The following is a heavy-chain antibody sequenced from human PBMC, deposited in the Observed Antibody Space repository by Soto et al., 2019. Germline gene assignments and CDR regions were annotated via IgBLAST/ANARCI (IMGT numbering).Heavy chain of an antibody. CDR1: GFTFSSYG. J-gene: IGHJ6*03. D-gene: IGHD4-4*01. V-gene: IGHV3-30*03. CDR3: ATDEDVTTIPDCYYYYYMDV. Sequence: PGGSLRLSCAASGFTFSSYGMHWVRQAPGKGLEWVAVISYDGSNKYYADSVKGRFTISRDNSKNTLYLQMNSLRAEDTAVYYCATDEDVTTIPDCYYYYYMDVWGKGTTVTVSS. CDR2: ISYDGSNK.